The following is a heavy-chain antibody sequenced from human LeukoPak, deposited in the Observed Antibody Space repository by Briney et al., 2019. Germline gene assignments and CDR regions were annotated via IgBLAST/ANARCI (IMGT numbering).Heavy chain of an antibody. CDR1: GFTFDNYA. V-gene: IGHV3-9*01. J-gene: IGHJ6*02. CDR3: AKSVSGNYYYYGLDV. Sequence: PGGSLRLSCAASGFTFDNYAMHWVRQAPGKGLEWFSSINWNSVGRDYADSVKGRFTISRDNAKNSLYLQMNSLRAEDTALYYCAKSVSGNYYYYGLDVWGQGTTVTVSS. CDR2: INWNSVGR.